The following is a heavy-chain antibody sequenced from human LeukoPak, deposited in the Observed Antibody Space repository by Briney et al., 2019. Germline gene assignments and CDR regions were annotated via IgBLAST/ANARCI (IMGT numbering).Heavy chain of an antibody. Sequence: SETLSLTCTVSGGSISTYYWNWIRQPPGKGLEWIGYFSYSGSTNHNPSLKGRVTISGDTSKNQFSLKLSSVTAADTAVYYCARGPYYDFWSGYSFDYWGQGTLVTVSS. CDR3: ARGPYYDFWSGYSFDY. D-gene: IGHD3-3*01. V-gene: IGHV4-59*01. CDR2: FSYSGST. J-gene: IGHJ4*02. CDR1: GGSISTYY.